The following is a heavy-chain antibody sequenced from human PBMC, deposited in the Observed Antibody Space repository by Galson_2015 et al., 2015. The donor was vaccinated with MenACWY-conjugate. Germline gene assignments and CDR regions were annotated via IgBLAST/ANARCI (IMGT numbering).Heavy chain of an antibody. CDR3: LVRRSRTCAHSSDAFDI. CDR2: IRYDGSNK. D-gene: IGHD2-15*01. V-gene: IGHV3-30*02. CDR1: GFPFSSYG. Sequence: SLRISCAASGFPFSSYGMHWVRQAPGKGLEWVAFIRYDGSNKYYADSVKGRFTISRDNSKNTLYMQMSSLRAEGTAVYYCLVRRSRTCAHSSDAFDISGPGTMAPVAS. J-gene: IGHJ3*02.